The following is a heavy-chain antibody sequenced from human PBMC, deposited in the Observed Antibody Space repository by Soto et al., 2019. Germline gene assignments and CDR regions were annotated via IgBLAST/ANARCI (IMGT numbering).Heavy chain of an antibody. D-gene: IGHD6-19*01. CDR3: AKFRSSGWYEAFGC. J-gene: IGHJ3*01. CDR1: GFTCGSYA. V-gene: IGHV3-23*01. CDR2: ITSSGGST. Sequence: PGGSLRLSCAASGFTCGSYARSWVRQAPGKGLEWVSGITSSGGSTYYADSVKGRFLISRDSSKNTLYLQMNSLRAEDTAIYYCAKFRSSGWYEAFGCWGQERRVTVSS.